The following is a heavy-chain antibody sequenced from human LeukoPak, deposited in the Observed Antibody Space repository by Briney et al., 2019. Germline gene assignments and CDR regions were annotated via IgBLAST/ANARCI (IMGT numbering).Heavy chain of an antibody. J-gene: IGHJ4*02. V-gene: IGHV1-24*01. CDR2: FDPEDGET. D-gene: IGHD6-13*01. CDR1: GYTLTELS. Sequence: GASVKVSCKVSGYTLTELSMHWVRQAPGKRLEWMGGFDPEDGETIYAQKFQGRVTMTEDTSTDTAYMELSSLRSEDTAVYYCATQQLYSSSWYRFDYWGQGTLVTVSS. CDR3: ATQQLYSSSWYRFDY.